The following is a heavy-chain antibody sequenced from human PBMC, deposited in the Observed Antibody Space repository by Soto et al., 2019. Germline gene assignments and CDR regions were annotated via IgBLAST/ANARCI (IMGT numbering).Heavy chain of an antibody. CDR1: GGSFSGYY. CDR2: INHSGST. D-gene: IGHD2-21*02. V-gene: IGHV4-34*01. CDR3: ARVRVRGDYPRYYFDY. J-gene: IGHJ4*02. Sequence: QVQLQQWGAGLLKPSETLSLTCAVYGGSFSGYYWSWIRQPPGKGPEWIGEINHSGSTNYNPSLKSRVTISVDTSKNQFSLKLSSVTAADTAVYYCARVRVRGDYPRYYFDYWGQGTLVTVSS.